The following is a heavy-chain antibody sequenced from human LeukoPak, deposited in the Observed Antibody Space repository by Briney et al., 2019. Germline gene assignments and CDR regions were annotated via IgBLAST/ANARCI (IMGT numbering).Heavy chain of an antibody. J-gene: IGHJ6*02. CDR3: AKAPAPPYYSSGWYYYYYGMDV. Sequence: GGSLRLSCAASGFTFSSYAMSWVRQAPGKGLEWVSAISGSGGSTYYADSVKGRFTISRDNSKNTLYLQMNSLRAEDTAVYYCAKAPAPPYYSSGWYYYYYGMDVWGQGTTVTVSS. D-gene: IGHD6-19*01. V-gene: IGHV3-23*01. CDR2: ISGSGGST. CDR1: GFTFSSYA.